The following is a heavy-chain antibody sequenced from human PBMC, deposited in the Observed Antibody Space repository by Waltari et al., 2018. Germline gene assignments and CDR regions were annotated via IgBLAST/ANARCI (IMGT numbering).Heavy chain of an antibody. D-gene: IGHD5-18*01. CDR2: IYYSGST. CDR1: GGSISSGGYY. CDR3: ARVSPNGYGYGYYFDY. V-gene: IGHV4-31*01. Sequence: QVQLQESGPGLVKPSQTLSLTCTVSGGSISSGGYYWSWIRQHPGKGLEWIGYIYYSGSTYYNLSLKSLVTISVDTSKNQFSLKLSSVTAADTAVYYCARVSPNGYGYGYYFDYWGQGTLVTVSS. J-gene: IGHJ4*02.